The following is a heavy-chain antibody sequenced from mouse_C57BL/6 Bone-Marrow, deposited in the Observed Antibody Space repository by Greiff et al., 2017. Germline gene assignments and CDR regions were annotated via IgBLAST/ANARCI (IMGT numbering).Heavy chain of an antibody. D-gene: IGHD1-1*01. J-gene: IGHJ4*01. Sequence: QVQLQQSGAELVKPGASVKMSCKASGYTFTSYWITWVKQRPGQGLEWIGDIYPGSGSTNYNEKFKSKDTLTVDTSSSTAYMQLSSLTSEDSAVYYCARHYGSSFYYARDYWGQGTSVTVSS. V-gene: IGHV1-55*01. CDR2: IYPGSGST. CDR3: ARHYGSSFYYARDY. CDR1: GYTFTSYW.